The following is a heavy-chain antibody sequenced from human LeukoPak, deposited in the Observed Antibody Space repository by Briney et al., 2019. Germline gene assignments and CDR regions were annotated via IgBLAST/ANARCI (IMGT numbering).Heavy chain of an antibody. V-gene: IGHV1-2*06. Sequence: ASVKASCKASGYTFTGYYMHWVRQAPGQGLEWMGRINPNSGGTNYAQKFQGRVTMTRDTSISTAYMELSRLRSDDTAVYYCARGYIAAAGTIDYWGQGTLVTVSS. CDR1: GYTFTGYY. CDR2: INPNSGGT. CDR3: ARGYIAAAGTIDY. J-gene: IGHJ4*02. D-gene: IGHD6-13*01.